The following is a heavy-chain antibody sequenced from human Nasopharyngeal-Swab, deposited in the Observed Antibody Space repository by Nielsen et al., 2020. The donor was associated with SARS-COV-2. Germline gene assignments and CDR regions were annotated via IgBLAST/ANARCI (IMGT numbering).Heavy chain of an antibody. CDR1: GFTFGSYS. CDR2: IGSNEAET. Sequence: GGSLRLSCAASGFTFGSYSMHWVRQAPGKGLEYVSAIGSNEAETYYADSVKGRFTISRDNSKNILYLQMGTLRPEDTAVYYCATERGNWFYFDYWGRGTLVTVSS. J-gene: IGHJ4*02. D-gene: IGHD3-9*01. V-gene: IGHV3-64*02. CDR3: ATERGNWFYFDY.